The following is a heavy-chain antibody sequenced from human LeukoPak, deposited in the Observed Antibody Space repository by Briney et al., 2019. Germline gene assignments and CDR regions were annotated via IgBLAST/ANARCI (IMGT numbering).Heavy chain of an antibody. CDR2: IYSGGST. V-gene: IGHV3-66*02. Sequence: GGSLRLSCAASGFTVSSNYMSWVRQAPGKGLEWVSVIYSGGSTYYADSVKGRFTISRDNSKNTLYLQMNSLRAEDTAVYYCARVSPYGDYFDYWGQGTPVTVSS. CDR3: ARVSPYGDYFDY. CDR1: GFTVSSNY. J-gene: IGHJ4*02. D-gene: IGHD4-17*01.